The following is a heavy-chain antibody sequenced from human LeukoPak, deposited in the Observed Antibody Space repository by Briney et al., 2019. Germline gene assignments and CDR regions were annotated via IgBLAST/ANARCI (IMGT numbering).Heavy chain of an antibody. CDR3: ARDSGLRRWALYACDI. J-gene: IGHJ3*02. CDR2: IYTSGST. CDR1: GGSISSYY. Sequence: KPSETLSLTXTVSGGSISSYYWSWIRQSAGKGLEWLGRIYTSGSTNYNPSLKSRVTMSVDTTKNQFSLKLSSVTAADTAVYYCARDSGLRRWALYACDIWGQGTMVTVSS. V-gene: IGHV4-4*07. D-gene: IGHD1-14*01.